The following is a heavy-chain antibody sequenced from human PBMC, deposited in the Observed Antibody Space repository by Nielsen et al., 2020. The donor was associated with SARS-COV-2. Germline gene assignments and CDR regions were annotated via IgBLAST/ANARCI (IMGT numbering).Heavy chain of an antibody. CDR1: GFTFSNYA. J-gene: IGHJ4*02. D-gene: IGHD4-17*01. Sequence: ESLKISCAASGFTFSNYAMSWVRQAPGKGLEWVSLISNSGDSTYYADSVKGRFTISRDNSKKSLFLQMNSLRAEDRAVYYCAKDQAKRSAYYFDHWGQGALVTVSS. CDR2: ISNSGDST. CDR3: AKDQAKRSAYYFDH. V-gene: IGHV3-23*01.